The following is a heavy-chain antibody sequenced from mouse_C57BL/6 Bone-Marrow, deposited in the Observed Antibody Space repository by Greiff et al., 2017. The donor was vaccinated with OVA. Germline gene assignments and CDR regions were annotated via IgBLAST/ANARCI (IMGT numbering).Heavy chain of an antibody. CDR2: IDPNSGGT. J-gene: IGHJ1*03. V-gene: IGHV1-72*01. CDR3: ARYSYYGWYFDV. D-gene: IGHD2-12*01. Sequence: QVQLKESGAELVRPGASVKLSCTASGFNIKDYYMHWVKQRPGRGLEWIGRIDPNSGGTKYNEKFKSKATLTVDKPSSTAYMQLSSLTSEDSAVYYCARYSYYGWYFDVWGTGTTVTVSS. CDR1: GFNIKDYY.